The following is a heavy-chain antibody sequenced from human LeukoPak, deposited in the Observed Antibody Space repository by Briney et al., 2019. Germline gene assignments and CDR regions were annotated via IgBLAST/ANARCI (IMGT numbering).Heavy chain of an antibody. CDR3: AAVGTNYYGSGSYGRAFDI. CDR1: GYTFTGCY. V-gene: IGHV1-2*02. D-gene: IGHD3-10*01. CDR2: INPNSGGT. Sequence: GASVKVSCKASGYTFTGCYMHWVRQAPGQGLEWMGWINPNSGGTNYAQKFQGRVTMTRDTSISTAYMELSRLRSDDTAVYYCAAVGTNYYGSGSYGRAFDIWGQGTMVTVSS. J-gene: IGHJ3*02.